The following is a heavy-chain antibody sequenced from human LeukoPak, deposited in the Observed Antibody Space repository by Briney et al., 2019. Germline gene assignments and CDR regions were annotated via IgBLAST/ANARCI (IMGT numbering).Heavy chain of an antibody. CDR2: ISGSGDST. CDR1: GFTFSSYA. D-gene: IGHD6-6*01. CDR3: AKEPRYSSSNYYYYYMDV. Sequence: GGSLRLSCAASGFTFSSYAMTCVRQAPGKGLEWVSGISGSGDSTYYADSVKGRFTISRDNSKKTLYLQMNSLRAEDTAVYYCAKEPRYSSSNYYYYYMDVWGKGTTVTVSS. V-gene: IGHV3-23*01. J-gene: IGHJ6*03.